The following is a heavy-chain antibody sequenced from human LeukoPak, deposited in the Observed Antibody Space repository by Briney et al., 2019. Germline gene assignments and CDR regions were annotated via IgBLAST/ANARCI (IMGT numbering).Heavy chain of an antibody. D-gene: IGHD4-17*01. V-gene: IGHV3-30-3*01. CDR3: ARDGSGDYGDFLDAFDI. CDR2: ISYDGSNK. CDR1: GFTFSSYA. Sequence: GGSLRLSCAASGFTFSSYAMHWVRQAPGKGLEWVAVISYDGSNKYYADSVKGRFTISRDNSKNTLYLQMNSLRAEDTAVCYCARDGSGDYGDFLDAFDIWGQGTMVTVSS. J-gene: IGHJ3*02.